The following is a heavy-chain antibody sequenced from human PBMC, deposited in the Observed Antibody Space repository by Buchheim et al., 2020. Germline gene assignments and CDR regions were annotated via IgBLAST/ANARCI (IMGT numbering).Heavy chain of an antibody. J-gene: IGHJ4*02. CDR2: IIPIFGTA. CDR1: GYTFVNYG. D-gene: IGHD5-18*01. Sequence: QVQLVQSGVEVKKPGASVKVSCKASGYTFVNYGVSWVRQAPGQGLEWMGGIIPIFGTANYAQKFQGRVTITADESTSTAYMELSSLRSEDTAVYYCASANTAMVTGYFDYWGQGTL. V-gene: IGHV1-69*13. CDR3: ASANTAMVTGYFDY.